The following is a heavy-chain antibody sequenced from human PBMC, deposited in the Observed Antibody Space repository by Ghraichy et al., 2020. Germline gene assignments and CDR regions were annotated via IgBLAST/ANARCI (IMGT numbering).Heavy chain of an antibody. CDR2: ISSSSSYI. V-gene: IGHV3-21*01. J-gene: IGHJ4*02. Sequence: GESLNISCAASGFTFSSYSMNWVRQAPGKGLEWVSSISSSSSYIYYADSVKGRFTISRDNAKNSLYLQMNSLRAEDTAVYYCARDWVLWFGEPPGYFDYWGQGTLVTVSS. CDR3: ARDWVLWFGEPPGYFDY. CDR1: GFTFSSYS. D-gene: IGHD3-10*01.